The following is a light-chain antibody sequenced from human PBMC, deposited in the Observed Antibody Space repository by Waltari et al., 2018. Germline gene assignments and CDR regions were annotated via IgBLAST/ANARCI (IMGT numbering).Light chain of an antibody. CDR1: QDISNF. J-gene: IGKJ4*01. CDR3: QQLKDSPPT. V-gene: IGKV1-9*01. CDR2: ASS. Sequence: DIQLTQSPSFLSASVGDRVIITCRASQDISNFLAWYQQKPGQAPQLLIYASSTLQSGVPSRFGGSGSGTEFTLTISSLQPEDFATYYCQQLKDSPPTFGGGTKVEIK.